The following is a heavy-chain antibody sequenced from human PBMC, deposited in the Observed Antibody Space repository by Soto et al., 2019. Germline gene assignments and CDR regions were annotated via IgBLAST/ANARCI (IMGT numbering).Heavy chain of an antibody. V-gene: IGHV3-48*01. CDR2: ISSSSSTI. J-gene: IGHJ4*02. D-gene: IGHD1-26*01. CDR1: GFTFSSYS. Sequence: LRLSCAASGFTFSSYSMNWVRQAPGKGLEWVSYISSSSSTIYYADSVKGRFTISRDNAKNSLYLQMNSLRAEDTVVYYCASIDRNFDYWGQGTLVTVSS. CDR3: ASIDRNFDY.